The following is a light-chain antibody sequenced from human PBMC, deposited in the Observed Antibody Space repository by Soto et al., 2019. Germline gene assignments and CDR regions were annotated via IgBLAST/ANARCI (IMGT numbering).Light chain of an antibody. Sequence: EIVLTQSPGTLSLSPGERATLSCRASQSVSSSYLAWYQQKPGQAPRLLIYGASSRATGMPDRFSGSGSGTDFTLTISRLEPEDFAVYYCQQYGSSPRTFGGGTKVEMK. CDR1: QSVSSSY. CDR2: GAS. V-gene: IGKV3-20*01. CDR3: QQYGSSPRT. J-gene: IGKJ4*01.